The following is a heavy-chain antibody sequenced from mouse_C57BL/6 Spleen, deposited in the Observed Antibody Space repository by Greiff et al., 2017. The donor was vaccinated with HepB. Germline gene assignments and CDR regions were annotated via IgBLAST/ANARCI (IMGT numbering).Heavy chain of an antibody. CDR2: ISGGGGNT. Sequence: EVKVVESGGGLVKPGGSLKLSCAASGFTFSSYTMSWVRQTPEKRLEWVATISGGGGNTDYPDSVKGRFTISRDNAKNTLYLQMSSLRSEDTAWYYCARRDGYYVAMDYWGQGTSVTVSS. V-gene: IGHV5-9*01. CDR3: ARRDGYYVAMDY. D-gene: IGHD2-3*01. CDR1: GFTFSSYT. J-gene: IGHJ4*01.